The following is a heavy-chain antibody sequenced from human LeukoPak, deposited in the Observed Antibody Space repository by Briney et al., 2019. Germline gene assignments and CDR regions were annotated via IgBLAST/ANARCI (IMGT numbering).Heavy chain of an antibody. CDR3: AKELGYCSSTSCPYYYYGRGSDSNEYYHYGMDV. V-gene: IGHV3-30*18. J-gene: IGHJ6*04. D-gene: IGHD2-2*01. Sequence: GGSLRLSCAASGFTFSSYGMHWVRQAPGKGLEWVAVISYDGSNKYYADSVKGRFTISRDNSKNTLYLQMNSLRAEDTAVYYCAKELGYCSSTSCPYYYYGRGSDSNEYYHYGMDVWGKGTTVTVSS. CDR1: GFTFSSYG. CDR2: ISYDGSNK.